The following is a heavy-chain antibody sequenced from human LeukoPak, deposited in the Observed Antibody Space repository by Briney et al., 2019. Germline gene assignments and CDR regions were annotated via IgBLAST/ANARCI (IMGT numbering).Heavy chain of an antibody. CDR1: GFTFSSYA. CDR2: ISGSGGST. CDR3: AKDGRYSYGPEYDY. Sequence: GGSLRLSCAASGFTFSSYAMSWVRQAPGKGLEWVSAISGSGGSTYYADSVKGRFTISRDNSKNTLYLQMNSLRAEDTAVYYCAKDGRYSYGPEYDYWGQGTLVTVPS. V-gene: IGHV3-23*01. D-gene: IGHD5-18*01. J-gene: IGHJ4*02.